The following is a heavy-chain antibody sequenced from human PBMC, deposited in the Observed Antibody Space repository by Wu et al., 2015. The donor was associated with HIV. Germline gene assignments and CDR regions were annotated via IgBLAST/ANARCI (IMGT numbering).Heavy chain of an antibody. Sequence: QVQLVQSGAEVKKPGASVKVSCKASGYTFTSYDINWVRQATGQGLEWMGWMNPNSGNTGYAQKFQGRVTITRNTSISTAYMELSSLRSEDTAVYYCARRITIFGVASARYAFDIWGQGTMVTVSS. CDR1: GYTFTSYD. CDR3: ARRITIFGVASARYAFDI. CDR2: MNPNSGNT. D-gene: IGHD3-3*01. V-gene: IGHV1-8*03. J-gene: IGHJ3*02.